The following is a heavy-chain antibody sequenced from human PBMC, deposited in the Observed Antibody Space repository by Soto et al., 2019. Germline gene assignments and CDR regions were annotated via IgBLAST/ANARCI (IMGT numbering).Heavy chain of an antibody. CDR1: GYTFTSYG. Sequence: ASVKVSCKASGYTFTSYGISWVRQAPGQGLEWMGWISAYNGNTNYAQKLQGRVTMTTDTSTSTAYVELRSLRSDDTAVYYCAREKVDDYIWGSYNYWGQGTLVTVSS. D-gene: IGHD3-16*01. CDR2: ISAYNGNT. J-gene: IGHJ4*02. CDR3: AREKVDDYIWGSYNY. V-gene: IGHV1-18*01.